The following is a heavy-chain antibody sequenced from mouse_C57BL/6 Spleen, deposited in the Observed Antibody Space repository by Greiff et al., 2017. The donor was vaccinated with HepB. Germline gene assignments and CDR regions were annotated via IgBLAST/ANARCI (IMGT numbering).Heavy chain of an antibody. D-gene: IGHD1-1*01. J-gene: IGHJ3*01. CDR2: ISDGGSYT. CDR3: AREEIPITTVVAPFAY. CDR1: GFTFSSYA. Sequence: EVHLVESGGGLVKPGGSLKLSCAASGFTFSSYAMPWVRQTPEKRLEWVATISDGGSYTYYPDNVKGRFTISRDNAKNNLYLQMSHLKSEDTAMYYCAREEIPITTVVAPFAYWGQGTLVTVSA. V-gene: IGHV5-4*01.